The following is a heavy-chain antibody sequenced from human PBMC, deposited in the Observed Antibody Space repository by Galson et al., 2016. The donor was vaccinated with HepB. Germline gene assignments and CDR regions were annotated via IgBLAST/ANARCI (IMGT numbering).Heavy chain of an antibody. CDR2: VYPDDSDT. J-gene: IGHJ6*02. Sequence: QSGAEVKKPGGSLSISCQTSGYTFTKYWIGWVRQMPGKGLEWMGIVYPDDSDTNYSPSFRGQVTISADKSINTAYLQWNSLKASDTAINYCARQTYSAFQFETMDVWGQGTTATVSS. CDR3: ARQTYSAFQFETMDV. D-gene: IGHD5-12*01. V-gene: IGHV5-51*01. CDR1: GYTFTKYW.